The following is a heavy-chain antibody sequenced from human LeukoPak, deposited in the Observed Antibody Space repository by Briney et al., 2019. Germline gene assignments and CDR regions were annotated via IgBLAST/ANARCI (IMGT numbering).Heavy chain of an antibody. CDR2: INHSGST. V-gene: IGHV4-34*01. CDR3: ATSGLYVGHYVFWSVYYTAPAAGLTIFDY. J-gene: IGHJ4*02. CDR1: GGSFSRYY. D-gene: IGHD3-3*01. Sequence: SETLSLTCAVYGGSFSRYYWIWLRQPPGQGLEWIGEINHSGSTSYNPSLKSRVTISVDTSKNQFSLKLSSVTAADTAVYYCATSGLYVGHYVFWSVYYTAPAAGLTIFDYWGQGTLVTVSS.